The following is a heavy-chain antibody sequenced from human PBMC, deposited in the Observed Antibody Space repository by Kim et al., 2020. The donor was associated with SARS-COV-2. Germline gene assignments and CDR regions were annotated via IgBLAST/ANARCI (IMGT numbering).Heavy chain of an antibody. CDR2: IYYIGST. D-gene: IGHD1-26*01. J-gene: IGHJ5*02. Sequence: SETLSLTCTVSGGSIRNYYWSWIRQPPGKGLEWIGYIYYIGSTNYNPSLKSRVTISVDTSKNQFSLKLSSVTAADTAVYHCARGVVGATIGANWFDPWGQGTLVTVSS. CDR1: GGSIRNYY. V-gene: IGHV4-59*01. CDR3: ARGVVGATIGANWFDP.